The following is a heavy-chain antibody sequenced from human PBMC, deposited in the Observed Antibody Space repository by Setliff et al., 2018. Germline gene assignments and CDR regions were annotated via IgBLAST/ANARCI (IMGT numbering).Heavy chain of an antibody. V-gene: IGHV3-7*01. CDR1: GFTFSSYW. J-gene: IGHJ6*03. D-gene: IGHD2-2*02. Sequence: PGGSLRLSCAASGFTFSSYWMSWVRQAPGRGLEWVATITQGGSEKFYVDSVKGRFNISRDNAKNSLSLRMNSLRAEDTAVYYCARHKYTHYMDVWDKGATVTVSS. CDR3: ARHKYTHYMDV. CDR2: ITQGGSEK.